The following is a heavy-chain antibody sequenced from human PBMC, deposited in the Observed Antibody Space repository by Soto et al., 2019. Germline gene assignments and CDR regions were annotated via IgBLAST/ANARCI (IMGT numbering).Heavy chain of an antibody. D-gene: IGHD3-22*01. CDR3: ARHLGYDNSGYYRGWFDP. J-gene: IGHJ5*02. V-gene: IGHV4-59*08. CDR2: FYFSGST. CDR1: GGSVSTYY. Sequence: LSLTCTVSGGSVSTYYWSWIRQPPGKGLEWIGYFYFSGSTDYNPSLKSRVTMSVDTSKNHFSLKLSSVTAADTAVYYCARHLGYDNSGYYRGWFDPWGQGTLVTVSS.